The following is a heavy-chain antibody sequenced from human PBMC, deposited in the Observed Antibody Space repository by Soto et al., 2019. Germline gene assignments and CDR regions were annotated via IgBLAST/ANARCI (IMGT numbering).Heavy chain of an antibody. Sequence: SETLSLTCAVSGGSISSSNWWSWVRQPPGKGLEWIGEIYHSGSTNYNPSLKSRVTISVDKSKNQFSLKLSSVTAADTAVYYCVRVLASHGDLPSHWYFDLWGRGTLVTVSS. V-gene: IGHV4-4*02. CDR1: GGSISSSNW. CDR2: IYHSGST. J-gene: IGHJ2*01. D-gene: IGHD7-27*01. CDR3: VRVLASHGDLPSHWYFDL.